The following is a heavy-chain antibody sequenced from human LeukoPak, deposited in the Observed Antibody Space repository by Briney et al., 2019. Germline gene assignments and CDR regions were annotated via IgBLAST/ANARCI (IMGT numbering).Heavy chain of an antibody. V-gene: IGHV4-39*07. J-gene: IGHJ4*02. CDR3: ARDRTDCGGDCYSAGNFDY. CDR1: GASINSGSNY. CDR2: IHSSGST. Sequence: SETLSLTCRVSGASINSGSNYWGWIRQPPGKTLEWIGSIHSSGSTYYNPSLKSRVIIIIDTPKNHFSLTLSSVTAADTAVYYCARDRTDCGGDCYSAGNFDYWGQGTLVTVSS. D-gene: IGHD2-21*02.